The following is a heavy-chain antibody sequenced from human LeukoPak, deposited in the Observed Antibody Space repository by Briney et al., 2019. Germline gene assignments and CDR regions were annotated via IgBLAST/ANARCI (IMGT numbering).Heavy chain of an antibody. D-gene: IGHD3-9*01. CDR3: ARNYYDILTGREPFDY. Sequence: GGSLRLSCAASGFTFSSYEMNWVRQAPGKGLEWVSYISSSGSTIYYADSVKGRFTISRDNAKNSLYLQMNSLRAEDTAVYYCARNYYDILTGREPFDYGGQGTLVTVSS. CDR1: GFTFSSYE. V-gene: IGHV3-48*03. CDR2: ISSSGSTI. J-gene: IGHJ4*02.